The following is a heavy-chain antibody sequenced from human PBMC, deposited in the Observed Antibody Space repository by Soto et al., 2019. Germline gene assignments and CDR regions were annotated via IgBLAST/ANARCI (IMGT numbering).Heavy chain of an antibody. V-gene: IGHV3-30*18. CDR3: AKGLWCFDY. J-gene: IGHJ4*02. D-gene: IGHD2-15*01. CDR2: ISYDGSNK. Sequence: HPGGSLRLSCAASGFTFSSYGMHWVRQAPGKGLEWVAVISYDGSNKYYADSVKGRFTISRDNSKNTLYLQMNSLRAEDTAVYYCAKGLWCFDYWGQGTLVTVSS. CDR1: GFTFSSYG.